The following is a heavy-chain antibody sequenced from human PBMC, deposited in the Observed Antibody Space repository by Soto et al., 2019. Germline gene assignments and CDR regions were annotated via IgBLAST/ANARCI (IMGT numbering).Heavy chain of an antibody. Sequence: VQLVQSGAQVKKPGDSLMISYEISGYTFTDYWIAWVRQMPGKGLEWMGIIYPGDSYTTYSPSFKGRVTISADNSITTAYLLWSSLKVSDTAMYYCARLDWQQLHFAYWGQGTLVTVSS. D-gene: IGHD3-3*01. V-gene: IGHV5-51*01. CDR1: GYTFTDYW. CDR2: IYPGDSYT. J-gene: IGHJ4*02. CDR3: ARLDWQQLHFAY.